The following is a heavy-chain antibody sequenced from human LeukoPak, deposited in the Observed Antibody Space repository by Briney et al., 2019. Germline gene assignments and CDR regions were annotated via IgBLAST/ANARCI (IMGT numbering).Heavy chain of an antibody. J-gene: IGHJ6*02. Sequence: PGGSLRLSCAASGFTFSSYWMTWVRQAPGQGLEWVANIRQDGSEKHYVDSVKGRFTISRDNSKNSLYLQMNSLRAEDTAVYYCVRAMDVWGQGTTVTVSS. CDR2: IRQDGSEK. CDR3: VRAMDV. V-gene: IGHV3-7*03. CDR1: GFTFSSYW.